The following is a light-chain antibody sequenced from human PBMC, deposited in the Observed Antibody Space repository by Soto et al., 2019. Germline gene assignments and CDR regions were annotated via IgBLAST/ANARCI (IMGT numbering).Light chain of an antibody. CDR2: DVS. V-gene: IGLV2-14*03. J-gene: IGLJ2*01. CDR1: SSDIGAFNY. Sequence: QSALAQPASVSGSPGQSITISCTGTSSDIGAFNYVSWYQQHPGDAPKLWIFDVSDRPSGIYVRFSASKSGNTASLTISGLQTEDEAHYFCSSYAATNTVLFGGGTKLTVL. CDR3: SSYAATNTVL.